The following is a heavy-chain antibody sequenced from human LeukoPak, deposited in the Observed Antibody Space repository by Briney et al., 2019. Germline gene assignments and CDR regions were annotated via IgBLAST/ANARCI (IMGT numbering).Heavy chain of an antibody. CDR2: IYHSGST. CDR3: ARSFPGYFDY. V-gene: IGHV4-4*02. Sequence: SETLSLTCAVSGGSISGSKWWNWVRQPPGKGLQWIGEIYHSGSTNYNPSLKSRVTISVDKSKNQFSLKMNSVTAADTVVYYCARSFPGYFDYWGQGTLVTVSS. CDR1: GGSISGSKW. J-gene: IGHJ4*02.